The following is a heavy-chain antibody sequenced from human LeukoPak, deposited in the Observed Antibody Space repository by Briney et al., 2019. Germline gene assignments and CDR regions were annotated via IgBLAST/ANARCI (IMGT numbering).Heavy chain of an antibody. D-gene: IGHD3-10*01. CDR1: GYTFTGYY. V-gene: IGHV1-2*02. J-gene: IGHJ4*02. Sequence: ASVKVSCKASGYTFTGYYMHWVRQAPGQGLEWMGWINPNSGGTNHAQKFQGRVTMTRDTSISTAYMELSRLRSDDTAVYYCARDLPYYYGSGSYIDYWGQGTLVTVSS. CDR3: ARDLPYYYGSGSYIDY. CDR2: INPNSGGT.